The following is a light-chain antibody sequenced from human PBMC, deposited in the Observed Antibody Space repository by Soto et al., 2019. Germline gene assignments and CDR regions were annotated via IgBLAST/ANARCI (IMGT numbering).Light chain of an antibody. V-gene: IGLV7-46*01. CDR1: TGAVTSGHY. J-gene: IGLJ3*02. CDR2: DTS. Sequence: QTVVTQEPSLTVSPGGTVTLTCGSSTGAVTSGHYPYWFQQKPGQAPRTVIYDTSNKHSWTPARFSGSLLGGKAALTLSGAQPEDEADYYCLLSYNGARAFGFGGGTKLTVL. CDR3: LLSYNGARAFG.